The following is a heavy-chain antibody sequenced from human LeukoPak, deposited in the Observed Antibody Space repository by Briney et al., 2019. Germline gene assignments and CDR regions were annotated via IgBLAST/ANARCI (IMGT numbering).Heavy chain of an antibody. V-gene: IGHV4-39*07. J-gene: IGHJ4*02. CDR3: ATARSGRFDY. CDR2: IYYSGST. D-gene: IGHD6-19*01. CDR1: GGSISSSRYY. Sequence: PSETLSLTCTVSGGSISSSRYYWGWIRQPPGKGLEWIGSIYYSGSTYYNPSLKSRVTISVDTSKNQFSLKLSSVTAADTAVYYCATARSGRFDYWGQGTLVTVSS.